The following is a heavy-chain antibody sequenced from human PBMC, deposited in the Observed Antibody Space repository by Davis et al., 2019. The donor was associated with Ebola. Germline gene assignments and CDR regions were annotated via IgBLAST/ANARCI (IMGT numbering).Heavy chain of an antibody. Sequence: SVKVSCKPSVFTLSGEAVQWVRQARGQPLEWMGWIVAGSGDTNYAQQFQERITFTRDMSTSTVYMELSSLRSDDSAVYDCAASISIFGAVTMQLGYWGQGTLVSVST. CDR1: VFTLSGEA. J-gene: IGHJ4*02. CDR2: IVAGSGDT. V-gene: IGHV1-58*01. CDR3: AASISIFGAVTMQLGY. D-gene: IGHD3-3*01.